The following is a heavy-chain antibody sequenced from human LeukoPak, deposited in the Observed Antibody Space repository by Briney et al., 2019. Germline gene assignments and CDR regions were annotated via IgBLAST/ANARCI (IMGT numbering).Heavy chain of an antibody. CDR1: GFTFSRYV. J-gene: IGHJ4*02. CDR3: ANAKRVGLGYCTGGSCTSFDY. CDR2: IGGSGSRT. Sequence: SGGSLRLSCGASGFTFSRYVMSWVRQAPGKGLEWVSAIGGSGSRTYYADSVRGRFTISRDNSENTLVLQMTSLRAEDTAVYYWANAKRVGLGYCTGGSCTSFDYWGQGALVTVSS. D-gene: IGHD2-15*01. V-gene: IGHV3-23*01.